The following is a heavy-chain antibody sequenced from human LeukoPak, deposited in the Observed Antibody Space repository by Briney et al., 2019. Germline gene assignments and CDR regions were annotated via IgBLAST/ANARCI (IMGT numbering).Heavy chain of an antibody. CDR3: AREAGLLWFGTFDP. CDR1: GFTFSSYS. Sequence: GGSLRLSCAASGFTFSSYSMNWVRQAPGKGLEWVSSISSISSYIYYADSVKGRFTISRDNAKNSLYLQMNSLRAEDTAVYYCAREAGLLWFGTFDPWGQGTLVTVSS. J-gene: IGHJ5*02. V-gene: IGHV3-21*01. CDR2: ISSISSYI. D-gene: IGHD3-10*01.